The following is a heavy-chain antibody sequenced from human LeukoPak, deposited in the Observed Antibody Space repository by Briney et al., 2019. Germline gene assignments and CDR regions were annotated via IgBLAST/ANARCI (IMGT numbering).Heavy chain of an antibody. V-gene: IGHV4-34*01. CDR3: ARDWGSITMVRGVISPPHDALDI. Sequence: SETLSLTCAVYGGSFSGYYWSWIRQPPGKGLEWIGEINHSGSTNYNPSLKSRVTISVDTSKNQFSLKLSSVTAADTAVYYCARDWGSITMVRGVISPPHDALDIWGQGTMVTVSS. CDR1: GGSFSGYY. D-gene: IGHD3-10*01. J-gene: IGHJ3*02. CDR2: INHSGST.